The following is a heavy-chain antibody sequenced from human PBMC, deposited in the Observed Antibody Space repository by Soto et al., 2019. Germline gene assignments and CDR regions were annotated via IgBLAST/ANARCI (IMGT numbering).Heavy chain of an antibody. CDR1: GGSISSGDYY. J-gene: IGHJ4*02. CDR2: ILYSGTT. D-gene: IGHD2-8*01. V-gene: IGHV4-30-4*01. Sequence: QVQLQESGPGLVKPSQTLSLTCTVSGGSISSGDYYWSWIRQPPGQGLEWIGYILYSGTTNYNPSLDSRLTISVDPSKHQFSLKLTSVTAADTAVYYCARNGALDYWGRGTLVTVSS. CDR3: ARNGALDY.